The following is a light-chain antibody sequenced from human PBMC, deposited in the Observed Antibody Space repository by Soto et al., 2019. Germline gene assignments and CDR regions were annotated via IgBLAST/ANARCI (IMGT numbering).Light chain of an antibody. CDR3: MQSLQLPLT. V-gene: IGKV2D-29*01. J-gene: IGKJ4*01. CDR1: QGLRYSDGKTY. CDR2: EAS. Sequence: DIVMTQTPLSLAVIPGQPASISCKSSQGLRYSDGKTYLFWYLQKPGQPPHLLIYEASNRFSGVPDRFSGSGSGTDFTLKISRVEPEDVGVYYCMQSLQLPLTFGGGTKVDIK.